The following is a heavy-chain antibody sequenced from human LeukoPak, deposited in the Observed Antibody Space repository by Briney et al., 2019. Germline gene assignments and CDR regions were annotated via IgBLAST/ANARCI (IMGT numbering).Heavy chain of an antibody. Sequence: SETLSLTCTVSGGSISSSSYYWGWIRQPPGKGLEWIGSIYYSGSTSYYPSLKSRVTISVDTSENQFSLKLSSVTAADTAVYYCARRGGVYYYGMDVWGQGTTVTVSS. CDR3: ARRGGVYYYGMDV. D-gene: IGHD3-10*01. CDR1: GGSISSSSYY. J-gene: IGHJ6*02. CDR2: IYYSGST. V-gene: IGHV4-39*01.